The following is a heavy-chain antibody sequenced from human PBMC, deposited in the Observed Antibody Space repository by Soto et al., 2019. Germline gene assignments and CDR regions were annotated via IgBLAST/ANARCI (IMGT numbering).Heavy chain of an antibody. CDR2: INHSGST. V-gene: IGHV4-34*01. CDR3: ARTTPKFRTGDTAID. Sequence: SETLSLTCAVYGGSFSGYYWSWIRQPPGKGLEWIGEINHSGSTNYNPSLKSRVTISVDTSKNQFSLKLSSVTAADTAVYYCARTTPKFRTGDTAIDWGQGTLVTVSS. CDR1: GGSFSGYY. J-gene: IGHJ4*02. D-gene: IGHD5-18*01.